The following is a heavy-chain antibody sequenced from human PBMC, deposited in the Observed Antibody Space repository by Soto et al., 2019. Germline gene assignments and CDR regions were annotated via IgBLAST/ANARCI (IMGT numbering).Heavy chain of an antibody. CDR1: GGSFSGYY. D-gene: IGHD2-2*01. V-gene: IGHV4-34*01. J-gene: IGHJ6*03. Sequence: LSLTCAVYGGSFSGYYWNWIRQPPGKGLEWIGEINHSGSTNYNPSLKSRVTISTDTSKNQFSLKLTSMTAADTAVYYCARASSSSPIGGYYNMDVWGKGTTVTVSS. CDR2: INHSGST. CDR3: ARASSSSPIGGYYNMDV.